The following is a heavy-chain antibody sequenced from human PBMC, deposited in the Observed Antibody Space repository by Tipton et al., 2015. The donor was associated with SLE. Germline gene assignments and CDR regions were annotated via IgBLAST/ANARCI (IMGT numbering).Heavy chain of an antibody. CDR1: GGSISSSNW. J-gene: IGHJ4*02. D-gene: IGHD3-10*01. V-gene: IGHV4-4*02. Sequence: TLSLTCAVSGGSISSSNWWSWVRQPPGKGLEWIGEIYHSGSTNYNPSLKSRVTISVDTSKNQFSLKLSSVTAADTAVYYCASLRTEYYYGSRADYWGQGTLVTVSS. CDR2: IYHSGST. CDR3: ASLRTEYYYGSRADY.